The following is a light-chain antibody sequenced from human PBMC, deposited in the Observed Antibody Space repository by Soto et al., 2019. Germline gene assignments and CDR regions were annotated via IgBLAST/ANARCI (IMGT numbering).Light chain of an antibody. CDR3: QQRSNWLTWT. Sequence: EIVLTQSPATLSLSPGERATLSCRASQSVSSYLAWYQQKPGQAPRLPIYDASNRATGIPARFSGSGSGTDFTLTIRSLEPEDFSVYFCQQRSNWLTWTFGQGTKVEIK. CDR2: DAS. CDR1: QSVSSY. V-gene: IGKV3-11*01. J-gene: IGKJ1*01.